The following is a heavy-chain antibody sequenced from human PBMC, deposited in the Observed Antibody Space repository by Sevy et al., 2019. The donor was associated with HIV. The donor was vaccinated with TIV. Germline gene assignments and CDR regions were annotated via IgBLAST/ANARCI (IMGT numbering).Heavy chain of an antibody. V-gene: IGHV3-53*01. Sequence: GGSLRLSCVASGFTVSSNYMSWVRQAPGKGLEWVSVIYSGGSTYYADSVKGRFTISRDNSKNTLYLQMNSLRAEDTAVYYCARVSDGDYYYYYYMDVWGKGTTVTVSS. CDR2: IYSGGST. CDR1: GFTVSSNY. CDR3: ARVSDGDYYYYYYMDV. D-gene: IGHD2-21*01. J-gene: IGHJ6*03.